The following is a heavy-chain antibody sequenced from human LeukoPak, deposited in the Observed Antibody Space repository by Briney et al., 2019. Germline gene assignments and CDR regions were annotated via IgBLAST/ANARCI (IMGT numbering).Heavy chain of an antibody. CDR2: INPNSGGT. V-gene: IGHV1-2*06. CDR1: GYTFTGYY. CDR3: ARDHANNAFDQ. Sequence: GASVKVSCKASGYTFTGYYMHWVRQAPGQGLEWMGRINPNSGGTNYAQKFQGRVTMTRDTSINTAYMELSRLRFDDTAVYYCARDHANNAFDQRGQGTLVTVSS. D-gene: IGHD1-14*01. J-gene: IGHJ4*02.